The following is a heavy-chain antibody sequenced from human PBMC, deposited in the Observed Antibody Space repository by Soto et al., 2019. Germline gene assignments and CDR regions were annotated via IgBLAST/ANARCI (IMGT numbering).Heavy chain of an antibody. V-gene: IGHV1-18*04. CDR1: CYTFTSFG. J-gene: IGHJ5*02. CDR3: ARDQEYSTSGLYWFDL. Sequence: ASVKVSCKASCYTFTSFGITWVRQAPGQDLEWMGWISAYNGDTNYAPRLQGRVTMTTGTSTTTVYMELKNLKSDDTAVYYCARDQEYSTSGLYWFDLWGQGTLVTVSS. D-gene: IGHD6-6*01. CDR2: ISAYNGDT.